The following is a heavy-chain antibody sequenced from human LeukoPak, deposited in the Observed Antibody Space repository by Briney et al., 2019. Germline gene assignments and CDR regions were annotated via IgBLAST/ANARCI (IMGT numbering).Heavy chain of an antibody. V-gene: IGHV1-69*04. CDR2: IIPILGIA. D-gene: IGHD3-22*01. CDR1: GGTFSSYA. Sequence: SVKVSCKASGGTFSSYAISWVRQAPGQGLEWMGRIIPILGIANYAQKFQGRVTITADKSTSTAYMELSSLRSEDTAVYYCARDYYDSSGYYTAREPYYFDCWGQGTLVTVSS. CDR3: ARDYYDSSGYYTAREPYYFDC. J-gene: IGHJ4*02.